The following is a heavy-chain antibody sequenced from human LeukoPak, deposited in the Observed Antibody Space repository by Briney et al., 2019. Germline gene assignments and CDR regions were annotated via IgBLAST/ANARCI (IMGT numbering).Heavy chain of an antibody. J-gene: IGHJ4*02. CDR3: ATSPGFVVVPAATGALSY. D-gene: IGHD2-2*01. Sequence: ASVKVSCKVSGYTLTELSMHWVRQAPGKGLELRGGFDPEDGETIYAQKFQGRVTMTEDTSTDTAYMELSSLRSEDTAVYYCATSPGFVVVPAATGALSYWGQGTLVTVSS. CDR2: FDPEDGET. V-gene: IGHV1-24*01. CDR1: GYTLTELS.